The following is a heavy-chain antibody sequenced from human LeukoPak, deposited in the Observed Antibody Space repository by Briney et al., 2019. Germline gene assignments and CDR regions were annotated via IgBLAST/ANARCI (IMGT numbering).Heavy chain of an antibody. J-gene: IGHJ4*02. Sequence: GGSLRLSCAASGFTFSTYWMNWDRQAPGKGLEWVANIKPDGSEGYYVDSVKGRFTLSRDNAQNSLYLQMNSLRDDDTAVYYCARAKRPMVLDHWGQGTLVTVSS. CDR2: IKPDGSEG. CDR3: ARAKRPMVLDH. V-gene: IGHV3-7*03. CDR1: GFTFSTYW. D-gene: IGHD3-10*01.